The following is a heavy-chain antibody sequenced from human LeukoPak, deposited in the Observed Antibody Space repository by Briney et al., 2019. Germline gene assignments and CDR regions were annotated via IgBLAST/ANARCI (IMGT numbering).Heavy chain of an antibody. V-gene: IGHV4-34*01. Sequence: PSETLSLTCAVYGGSFSGYYWSWIRQPPGKGLEWIGEINHSGSTNYNPSLKSRVTISVDTSKNQFSLKLSSVTAADTAVYYCARVQSVRYFDWSSRGAYFDYWGQGTLVTVSS. J-gene: IGHJ4*02. D-gene: IGHD3-9*01. CDR1: GGSFSGYY. CDR2: INHSGST. CDR3: ARVQSVRYFDWSSRGAYFDY.